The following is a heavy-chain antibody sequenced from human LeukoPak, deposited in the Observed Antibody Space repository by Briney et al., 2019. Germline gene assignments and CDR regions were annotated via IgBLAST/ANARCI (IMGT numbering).Heavy chain of an antibody. CDR3: ARVSNWAHS. CDR2: ISDSGSTM. J-gene: IGHJ4*02. CDR1: GFTFSNVW. D-gene: IGHD7-27*01. Sequence: GGSLRLSCAASGFTFSNVWMSWVRQAPGKGLEWISYISDSGSTMYYADSVEGRFTISRDNAKNSLHLQMNGLRAEDTAVYYCARVSNWAHSWGQGTLVTVSS. V-gene: IGHV3-11*04.